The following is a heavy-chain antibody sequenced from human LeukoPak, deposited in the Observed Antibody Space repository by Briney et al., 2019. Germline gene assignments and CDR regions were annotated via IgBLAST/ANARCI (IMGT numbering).Heavy chain of an antibody. V-gene: IGHV4-59*08. Sequence: SETLSLTCTVSGGSISSYYWSWIRQPPGKGLEWIGYIYYRGSTSYNPSLKSRVTILVDTSKNQFSLKLSSVTAADTAVYYCARQSYGDYFDYWGQGTLVTDSS. D-gene: IGHD4-17*01. CDR1: GGSISSYY. J-gene: IGHJ4*02. CDR2: IYYRGST. CDR3: ARQSYGDYFDY.